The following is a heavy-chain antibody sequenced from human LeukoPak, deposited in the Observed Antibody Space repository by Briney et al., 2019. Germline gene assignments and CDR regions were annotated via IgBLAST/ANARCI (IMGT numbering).Heavy chain of an antibody. V-gene: IGHV3-23*01. D-gene: IGHD3-22*01. CDR2: ISGSGDST. Sequence: GGSLRLSCAASGFTFSSYAMSWVRQAPGKGLEWVSHISGSGDSTYYADSVKGRFTISRDNSKNTLYLQMNSLRAEDAAVFYCAKGATKGNYYDSSGYSLDYWGQGTLVTVFS. CDR1: GFTFSSYA. J-gene: IGHJ4*02. CDR3: AKGATKGNYYDSSGYSLDY.